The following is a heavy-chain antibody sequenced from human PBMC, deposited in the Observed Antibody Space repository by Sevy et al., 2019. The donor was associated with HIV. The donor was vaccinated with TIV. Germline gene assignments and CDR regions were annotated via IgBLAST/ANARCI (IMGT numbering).Heavy chain of an antibody. CDR3: AKGGGHYDPDEIGYYFYYYNMDV. Sequence: GGSLRLSCAVSGFSFDSYGMTWVRQAPGKGLEWVSGISGSGTRTYYADSVKGRFIISRDNSKNKLYLQMNSLRSEDTAIYYCAKGGGHYDPDEIGYYFYYYNMDVWGKGTTVTVSS. D-gene: IGHD3-22*01. CDR2: ISGSGTRT. V-gene: IGHV3-23*01. CDR1: GFSFDSYG. J-gene: IGHJ6*03.